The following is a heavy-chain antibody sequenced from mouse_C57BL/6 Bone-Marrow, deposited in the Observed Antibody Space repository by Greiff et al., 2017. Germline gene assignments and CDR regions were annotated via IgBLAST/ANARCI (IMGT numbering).Heavy chain of an antibody. Sequence: QVQLQQPGAELVKPGASVKMSCKASGYTFTSYWITWVKQRPGQGLEWIGDIYPGSGSTNYNEKFKSKATLTVDTSSSTAYMQLSSLTSEDSAVXYCAKGYGYETWFAYWGQGTLVTVSA. CDR2: IYPGSGST. J-gene: IGHJ3*01. V-gene: IGHV1-55*01. D-gene: IGHD2-2*01. CDR1: GYTFTSYW. CDR3: AKGYGYETWFAY.